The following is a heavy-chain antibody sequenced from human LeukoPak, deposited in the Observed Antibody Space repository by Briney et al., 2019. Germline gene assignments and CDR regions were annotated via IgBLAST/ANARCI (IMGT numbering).Heavy chain of an antibody. CDR2: INTNTGNP. J-gene: IGHJ4*02. D-gene: IGHD3-10*01. CDR3: ARDFGLLWFGEYSFDY. Sequence: ASVKVSCKASGGTFSSYAISWVRQAPGQGLEWMGWINTNTGNPTYAQGFTGRFVFSLDTSVSTAYLQISSLKAEDTAVYYCARDFGLLWFGEYSFDYWGQGTLVTVSS. CDR1: GGTFSSYA. V-gene: IGHV7-4-1*02.